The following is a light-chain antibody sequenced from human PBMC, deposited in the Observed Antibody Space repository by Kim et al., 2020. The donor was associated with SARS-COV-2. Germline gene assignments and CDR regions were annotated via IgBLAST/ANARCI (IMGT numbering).Light chain of an antibody. Sequence: DIVLTQSPATLSLSPGETATLSCRASQSVSSYLAWYQQKPGQAPRLVIFHVSNRATGIPARFSGSGSGTDFTLTISSLEPEDFAVYYCQHRYRWPLTFGGGTKVDIK. J-gene: IGKJ4*01. CDR2: HVS. CDR1: QSVSSY. CDR3: QHRYRWPLT. V-gene: IGKV3-11*01.